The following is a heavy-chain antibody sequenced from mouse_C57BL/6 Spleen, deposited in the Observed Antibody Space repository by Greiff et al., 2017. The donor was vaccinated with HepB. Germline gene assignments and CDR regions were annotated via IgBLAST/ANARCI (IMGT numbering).Heavy chain of an antibody. CDR1: GYTFTSYW. D-gene: IGHD1-1*01. CDR3: ARGLYYGSSPFDY. Sequence: QVQLQQPGAELVMPGASVKLSCKASGYTFTSYWMHWVKQRPGQGLEWIGEIDPSDSYTNYNQKFKGKSTLTVDKSSSTAYMQLSSLTSEDSAAYYCARGLYYGSSPFDYWGQGTTLTVSS. V-gene: IGHV1-69*01. CDR2: IDPSDSYT. J-gene: IGHJ2*01.